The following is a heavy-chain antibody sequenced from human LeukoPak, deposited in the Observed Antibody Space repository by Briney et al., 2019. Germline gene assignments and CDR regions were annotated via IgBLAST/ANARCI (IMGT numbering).Heavy chain of an antibody. V-gene: IGHV3-23*01. CDR3: AKAEVYYGSGSYYDY. CDR1: GFNFGSYS. CDR2: ISADSATT. J-gene: IGHJ4*02. D-gene: IGHD3-10*01. Sequence: SGGSLRLSCAASGFNFGSYSMTWVRQAPGKGLEWVSVISADSATTFYADSVKGRFTISRDNAKNTLYLQMNSLRAEDAAVYYCAKAEVYYGSGSYYDYWGQGTLVTVSS.